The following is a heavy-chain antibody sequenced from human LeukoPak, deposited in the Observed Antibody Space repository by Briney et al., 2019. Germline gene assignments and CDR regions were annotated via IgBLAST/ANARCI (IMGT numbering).Heavy chain of an antibody. V-gene: IGHV3-23*01. CDR2: ISGSGGST. Sequence: PGGSLRLSCAASGFTFSSYAMSWVRQAPGKGLEWVSAISGSGGSTYYADSVKGRFTISRDNSKNTLYLQMNSLRAEDTAVYYCAKELDIVVVPAAILVAPLRNLGFDPWGQGTLVTVSS. D-gene: IGHD2-2*02. J-gene: IGHJ5*02. CDR1: GFTFSSYA. CDR3: AKELDIVVVPAAILVAPLRNLGFDP.